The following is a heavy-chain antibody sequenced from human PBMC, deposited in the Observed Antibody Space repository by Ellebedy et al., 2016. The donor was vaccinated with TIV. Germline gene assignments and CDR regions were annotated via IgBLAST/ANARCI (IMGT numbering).Heavy chain of an antibody. Sequence: SGPTLVKPTQTLTLTCTFSGFSLSTSGVSVGWVRQPPGKALQWLALVYWNDDKRYSPSLERRLTITKDTSTNRVALTMTNMDPMDTATYYCVHTEYHYGSGTYLYYFDQWGQGILVTVSS. J-gene: IGHJ4*02. D-gene: IGHD3-10*01. CDR3: VHTEYHYGSGTYLYYFDQ. CDR2: VYWNDDK. CDR1: GFSLSTSGVS. V-gene: IGHV2-5*01.